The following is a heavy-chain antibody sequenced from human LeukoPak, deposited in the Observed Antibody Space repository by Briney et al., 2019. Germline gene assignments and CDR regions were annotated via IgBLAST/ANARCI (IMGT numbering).Heavy chain of an antibody. CDR2: ISSSSSYI. CDR3: AAGYYDSSGYGDY. Sequence: GSLRLSCAASGFTFSSYSMNWVRQAPGKGLEWVSSISSSSSYIYYADSVKGRFTISRDNAKNSLYLQMNSLRAEDTAVYYCAAGYYDSSGYGDYWGQGTLVTVSS. D-gene: IGHD3-22*01. CDR1: GFTFSSYS. J-gene: IGHJ4*02. V-gene: IGHV3-21*01.